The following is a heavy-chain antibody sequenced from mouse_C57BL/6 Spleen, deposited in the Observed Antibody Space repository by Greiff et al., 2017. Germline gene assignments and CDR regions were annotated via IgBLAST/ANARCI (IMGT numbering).Heavy chain of an antibody. Sequence: VHLVESGPGLVQPSQSLSITCTVSGFSLTSYGVHWVRQSPGKGLEWLGVIWSGGSTDYNAAFISRLSISKDNSKSQVFFKMNSLQADDTAIYYCARNGGIYYGNSLAYWGQGTLVTVSA. D-gene: IGHD2-1*01. CDR2: IWSGGST. J-gene: IGHJ3*01. CDR1: GFSLTSYG. V-gene: IGHV2-2*01. CDR3: ARNGGIYYGNSLAY.